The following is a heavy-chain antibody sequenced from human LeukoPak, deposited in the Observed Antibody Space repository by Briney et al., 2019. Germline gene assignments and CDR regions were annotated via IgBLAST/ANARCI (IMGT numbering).Heavy chain of an antibody. J-gene: IGHJ3*02. CDR1: GGSISSYY. D-gene: IGHD3-10*01. V-gene: IGHV4-4*07. Sequence: PSETLSLTCTVSGGSISSYYWSWIRQPAGKGLEWIGRIYTSGSTNYNPSLKSRVTMSVDTSKNQFSLKLSSVTAADTAVYYCARAQLAYYYGSLQFDIWGQGTMVTVSS. CDR2: IYTSGST. CDR3: ARAQLAYYYGSLQFDI.